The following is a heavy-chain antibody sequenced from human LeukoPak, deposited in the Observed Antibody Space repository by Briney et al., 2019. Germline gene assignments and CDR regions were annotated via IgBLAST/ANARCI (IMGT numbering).Heavy chain of an antibody. CDR1: GGSISIYY. CDR2: IYYSGST. Sequence: PSETLSLTCTVSGGSISIYYWSWIRQPPGKGLESIGYIYYSGSTNYNPSLKSRVTISVDTSKNQFSLKLSSVTAADTAVYYCARGAVAGPYYFDYWGQGTLVTVSS. D-gene: IGHD6-19*01. J-gene: IGHJ4*02. V-gene: IGHV4-59*08. CDR3: ARGAVAGPYYFDY.